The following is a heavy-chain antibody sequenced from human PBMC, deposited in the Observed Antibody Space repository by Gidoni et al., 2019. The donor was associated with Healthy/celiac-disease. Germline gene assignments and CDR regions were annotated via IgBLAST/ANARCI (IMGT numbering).Heavy chain of an antibody. D-gene: IGHD4-4*01. CDR3: ARARVGATVTTLYYYGMDV. CDR1: GFTVSSTY. J-gene: IGHJ6*02. Sequence: EVQLVAAGGGWVQPGGYLRLSCAASGFTVSSTYMSWVRQAPGKGLEWVSVIYSGGSTYYADSVKGRFTISRDNSKNTLYLQMNSLRAEDTAVYYCARARVGATVTTLYYYGMDVWGQGTTVTVSS. CDR2: IYSGGST. V-gene: IGHV3-66*01.